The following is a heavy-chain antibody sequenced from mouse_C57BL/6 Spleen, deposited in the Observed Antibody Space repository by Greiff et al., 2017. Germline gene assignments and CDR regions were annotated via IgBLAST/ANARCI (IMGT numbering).Heavy chain of an antibody. CDR3: ARPLYYNAMDY. CDR2: IWSGGST. J-gene: IGHJ4*01. Sequence: VQLQQSGPGLVQPSQSLSITCTVSGFSLTSYGVHWVRQSPGKGLEWLGVIWSGGSTDYNAAFISRLSISKDNSKSQVFFKMNSLQADDTAIYYCARPLYYNAMDYWGQGTSVTVSS. CDR1: GFSLTSYG. D-gene: IGHD2-1*01. V-gene: IGHV2-2*01.